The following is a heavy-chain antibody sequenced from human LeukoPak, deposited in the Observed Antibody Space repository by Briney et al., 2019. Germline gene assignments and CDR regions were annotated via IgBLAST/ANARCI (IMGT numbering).Heavy chain of an antibody. V-gene: IGHV4-59*01. CDR3: ARVSIGEKRKYDSSGYYYVDY. Sequence: SETLSLTCTISGGSISSYYWSWIRQPPGKGLEWIGYIYYSGSTNYNPSLKSRVTISVDTSKNQFSLKLSSVTAADTAVYYCARVSIGEKRKYDSSGYYYVDYWGQGTLATVSS. J-gene: IGHJ4*02. CDR2: IYYSGST. CDR1: GGSISSYY. D-gene: IGHD3-22*01.